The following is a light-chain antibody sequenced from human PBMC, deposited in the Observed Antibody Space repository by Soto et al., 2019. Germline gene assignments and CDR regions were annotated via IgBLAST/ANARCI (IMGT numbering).Light chain of an antibody. Sequence: QSALTQPASVSGSPGQSITISCTGTSSDVGNYNLVSWYQHHPGKAPKLMIYEGSKRPSGVSHRFSGSKSGNTASLTISGLQAEDEADYYCCSYAGSSTYVVFGGGTKLTVL. CDR3: CSYAGSSTYVV. V-gene: IGLV2-23*01. J-gene: IGLJ2*01. CDR1: SSDVGNYNL. CDR2: EGS.